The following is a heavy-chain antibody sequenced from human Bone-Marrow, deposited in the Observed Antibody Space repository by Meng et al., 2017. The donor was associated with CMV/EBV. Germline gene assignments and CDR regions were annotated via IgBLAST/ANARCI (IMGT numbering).Heavy chain of an antibody. V-gene: IGHV3-30*18. CDR1: GFTFRSYG. J-gene: IGHJ4*02. Sequence: ASGFTFRSYGMHWVRQAPGKGLEWVAVISYDGSNKYCAESVKGRFTISRDNSKNTLYLQMNTLRAEDTAVYYCAKDYLGGSNAFDSWGQGTLVTVSS. D-gene: IGHD1-26*01. CDR2: ISYDGSNK. CDR3: AKDYLGGSNAFDS.